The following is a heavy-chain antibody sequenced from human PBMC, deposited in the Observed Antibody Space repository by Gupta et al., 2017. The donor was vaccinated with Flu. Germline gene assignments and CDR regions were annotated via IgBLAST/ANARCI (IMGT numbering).Heavy chain of an antibody. D-gene: IGHD3-10*01. CDR2: INTEGSKI. Sequence: EVQLVESGGCFVQPGGSLRLSCAASGFTFSSYWLPCGRQAPGKGLVWVSRINTEGSKISYEDSVKGRFTISRDNAKNTLYLKINSLRAEDTAVYYCARVPQGGYYFDYWGQGSLVTVSS. V-gene: IGHV3-74*01. CDR3: ARVPQGGYYFDY. J-gene: IGHJ4*02. CDR1: GFTFSSYW.